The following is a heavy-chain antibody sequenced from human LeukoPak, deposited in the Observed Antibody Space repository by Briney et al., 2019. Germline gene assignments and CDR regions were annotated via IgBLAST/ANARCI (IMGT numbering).Heavy chain of an antibody. D-gene: IGHD6-19*01. J-gene: IGHJ4*02. CDR3: ARDGSSGWSGIDY. CDR2: IYSGGST. V-gene: IGHV3-66*02. CDR1: GFTVSRNY. Sequence: PGGSLRLSCAASGFTVSRNYMSWVRQAPGKGLEWVSVIYSGGSTYYADSVKGRFTISRDNVKNTLYLQMNCLRVEDTAVYYCARDGSSGWSGIDYWGQGTLVTVSS.